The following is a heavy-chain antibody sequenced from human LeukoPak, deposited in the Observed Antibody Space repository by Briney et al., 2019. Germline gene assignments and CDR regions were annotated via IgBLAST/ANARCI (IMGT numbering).Heavy chain of an antibody. CDR2: IYSGGST. J-gene: IGHJ4*02. Sequence: GGSLRLSCAASGFTVSSNYMSWVRQAPGKGLEWVSVIYSGGSTYYADSVKGRFTISRDNSKNTLYLQMNSLRAEDTAVYYCAKDEIYYDFWSGHDWGQGTLVTVSS. CDR1: GFTVSSNY. CDR3: AKDEIYYDFWSGHD. D-gene: IGHD3-3*01. V-gene: IGHV3-53*01.